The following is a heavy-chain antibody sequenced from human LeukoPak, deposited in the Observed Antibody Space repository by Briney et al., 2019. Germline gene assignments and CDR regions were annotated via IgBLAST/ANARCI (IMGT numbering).Heavy chain of an antibody. CDR2: IYYSGST. D-gene: IGHD3-9*01. V-gene: IGHV4-61*01. CDR3: ASTGVLNYDILPYYFDY. Sequence: PSETLSLTCSVSGGSVSSGSYYWSWIRQPPGKGLEWIGYIYYSGSTNYNPSLKRRVTISVDTSKNQFSLKLSSVTAADTAVYYCASTGVLNYDILPYYFDYWGQGTLVTVSS. CDR1: GGSVSSGSYY. J-gene: IGHJ4*02.